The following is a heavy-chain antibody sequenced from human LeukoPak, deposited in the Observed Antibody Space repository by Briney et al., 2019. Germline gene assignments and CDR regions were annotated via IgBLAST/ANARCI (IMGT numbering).Heavy chain of an antibody. J-gene: IGHJ4*02. CDR1: GFTFSSYW. Sequence: GGSLRLSCAASGFTFSSYWMSWVRQAPGKGLEWVANIKQDGSEKYYVDSVKGRFTISIDNSKNTLYLQMNSLRVEDTAVYYCARDFPMGWFGELLEDYFDYWGQGTLVTVSS. V-gene: IGHV3-7*01. D-gene: IGHD3-10*01. CDR2: IKQDGSEK. CDR3: ARDFPMGWFGELLEDYFDY.